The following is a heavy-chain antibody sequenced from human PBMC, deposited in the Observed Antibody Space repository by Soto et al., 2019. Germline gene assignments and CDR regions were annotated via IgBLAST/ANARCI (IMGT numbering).Heavy chain of an antibody. D-gene: IGHD2-21*02. V-gene: IGHV4-4*07. CDR3: ARDGMTTGDT. CDR2: GFSSVSA. J-gene: IGHJ4*02. CDR1: GVSVTSYT. Sequence: SETLSLTCIVSGVSVTSYTWSWGRQPANKGLEWIGRGFSSVSATYNPSLKSRVSISMDTAENRISLKLDSVTAADAGVYFCARDGMTTGDTWGPGTLVTVSS.